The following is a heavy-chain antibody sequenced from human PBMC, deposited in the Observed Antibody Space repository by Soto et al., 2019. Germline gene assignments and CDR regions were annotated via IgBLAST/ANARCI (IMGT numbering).Heavy chain of an antibody. V-gene: IGHV4-61*01. Sequence: PSETLSLTCTVSGGSVSRGNYYWSWIRQPPGKGLEWIGYLYYSGRLNYNPSLRSRVTISPDTSKNQFSLKLSSVTAADTAVYYCARDPGYDSSGYFVDYWGQGIMVTVSS. CDR1: GGSVSRGNYY. CDR3: ARDPGYDSSGYFVDY. CDR2: LYYSGRL. D-gene: IGHD3-22*01. J-gene: IGHJ4*02.